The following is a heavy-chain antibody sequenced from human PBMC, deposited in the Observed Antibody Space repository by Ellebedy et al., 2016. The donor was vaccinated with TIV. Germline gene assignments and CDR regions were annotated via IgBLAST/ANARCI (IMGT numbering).Heavy chain of an antibody. J-gene: IGHJ6*02. Sequence: SETLSLXCTVSGGSISSYYWSWIRQPPGKGLEWIGNIYYSGSTNYNPSLKSRVTISVDTSKNQFSLKLSSVTAADTAVYFCAGDSGTEVATIDYYYYYGMEVWGQGTTVTVSS. CDR2: IYYSGST. V-gene: IGHV4-59*01. CDR3: AGDSGTEVATIDYYYYYGMEV. D-gene: IGHD5-24*01. CDR1: GGSISSYY.